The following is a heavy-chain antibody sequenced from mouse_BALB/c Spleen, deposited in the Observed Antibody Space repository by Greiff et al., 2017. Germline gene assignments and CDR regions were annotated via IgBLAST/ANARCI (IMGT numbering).Heavy chain of an antibody. D-gene: IGHD1-1*01. V-gene: IGHV2-9*02. Sequence: VQRVESGPGLVAPSQSLSITCTVSGFSLTSYGVHWVRQPPGKGLEWLGVIWAGGSTNYNSALMSRLSISKDNSKSQVFLKMNSLQTDDTAMYYCARASDYYGSSHLHWYFDVWGAGTTVTVSS. CDR3: ARASDYYGSSHLHWYFDV. CDR2: IWAGGST. J-gene: IGHJ1*01. CDR1: GFSLTSYG.